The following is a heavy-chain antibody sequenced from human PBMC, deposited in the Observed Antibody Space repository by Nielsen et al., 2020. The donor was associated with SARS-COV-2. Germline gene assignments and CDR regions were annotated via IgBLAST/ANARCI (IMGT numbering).Heavy chain of an antibody. CDR3: ARPAEEASASFDY. CDR2: IYPGDSDT. Sequence: VRQMPGKGLEWMGIIYPGDSDTRYSPSFQGQVTISADKSISTAYLQWSSLRASDTAMYYCARPAEEASASFDYWGQGTLVTVSS. J-gene: IGHJ4*02. V-gene: IGHV5-51*01.